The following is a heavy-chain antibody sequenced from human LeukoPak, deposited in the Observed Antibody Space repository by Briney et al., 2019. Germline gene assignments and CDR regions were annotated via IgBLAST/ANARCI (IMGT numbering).Heavy chain of an antibody. D-gene: IGHD3-22*01. CDR2: IYSNGIT. Sequence: PSETLSLTCTVSGGSIFSYYFNWIRQPPGKGLEWIGYIYSNGITNYNPSLRSRGTISIATSKNQVSLRLRSVTAADTAIYYCARRAYYDTSGYSPASGYFDLWGRGTLVTASS. J-gene: IGHJ2*01. CDR3: ARRAYYDTSGYSPASGYFDL. CDR1: GGSIFSYY. V-gene: IGHV4-4*08.